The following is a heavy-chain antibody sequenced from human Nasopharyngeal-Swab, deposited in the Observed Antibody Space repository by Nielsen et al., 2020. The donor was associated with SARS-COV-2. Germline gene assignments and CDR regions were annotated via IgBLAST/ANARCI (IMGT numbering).Heavy chain of an antibody. CDR3: ARDEAGTANSGFDY. D-gene: IGHD1-1*01. CDR1: RFTFSSYG. J-gene: IGHJ4*02. CDR2: IWYDGSNK. Sequence: GESLKISCAASRFTFSSYGMHWVPQAPGKGLEWVAVIWYDGSNKYYADSVKGRFTISRDNSKNTLYLQMNSLRAEDTAIYYCARDEAGTANSGFDYWGQGTLVTVSS. V-gene: IGHV3-33*08.